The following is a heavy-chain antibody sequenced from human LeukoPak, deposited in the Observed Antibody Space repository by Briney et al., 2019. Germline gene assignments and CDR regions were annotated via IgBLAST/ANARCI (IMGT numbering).Heavy chain of an antibody. CDR1: GFTFSSNW. D-gene: IGHD2-2*01. CDR3: ASQTSAKGFDY. J-gene: IGHJ4*02. CDR2: IKSDGSDK. Sequence: PGGSLRLSCVASGFTFSSNWMSSVRQAPGKGLEWVANIKSDGSDKNFVDSVRGRFTISRDNAKNSLYLQMNSLRAEDTAVYYCASQTSAKGFDYWGQGTLVTVSS. V-gene: IGHV3-7*03.